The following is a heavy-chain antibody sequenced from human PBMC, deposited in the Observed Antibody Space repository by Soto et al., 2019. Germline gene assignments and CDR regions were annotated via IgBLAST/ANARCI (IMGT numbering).Heavy chain of an antibody. CDR3: VSDCRATHGAWERPYYYYGMDV. V-gene: IGHV3-30-3*01. Sequence: QVQLVESGGGVVQPGRSLRLSCAASGFTFSSYAMHWVRQAPGKGLEWAAVISYDGSNKYYADSVKGRFTISRDNSKNTLYLQMNSLRAEETAVYYCVSDCRATHGAWERPYYYYGMDVWGQGTTVTVSS. CDR1: GFTFSSYA. D-gene: IGHD5-12*01. J-gene: IGHJ6*02. CDR2: ISYDGSNK.